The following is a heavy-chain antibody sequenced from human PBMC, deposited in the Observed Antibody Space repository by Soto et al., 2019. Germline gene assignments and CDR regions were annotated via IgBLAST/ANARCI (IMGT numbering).Heavy chain of an antibody. CDR1: GGSISRYY. CDR2: IYYSGST. Sequence: TSETLSLTCPVSGGSISRYYWSWIRQPPGKGLEWIGYIYYSGSTNYNPSLKSRVTISRDNAKNTVYLQMNSLRPEDTAVYYCARDPNSAAWFGESLDSWGQGTLVTLSS. V-gene: IGHV4-59*01. J-gene: IGHJ4*02. D-gene: IGHD3-10*01. CDR3: ARDPNSAAWFGESLDS.